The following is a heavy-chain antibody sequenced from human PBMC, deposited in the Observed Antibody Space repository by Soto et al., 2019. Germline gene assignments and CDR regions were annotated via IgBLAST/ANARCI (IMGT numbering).Heavy chain of an antibody. D-gene: IGHD4-17*01. Sequence: QMQLVESGGGVVQPGTSLRVSCAASGFTFSHYGIHWVRQAPGKGLEWVAVIWYDGSNKYYADSVKGRFTISRDNSKNTLYLQMNSLRAEDTAVYYCAGIDYGDHGGGYWGQGTLVTVSS. V-gene: IGHV3-33*08. CDR3: AGIDYGDHGGGY. CDR1: GFTFSHYG. CDR2: IWYDGSNK. J-gene: IGHJ4*02.